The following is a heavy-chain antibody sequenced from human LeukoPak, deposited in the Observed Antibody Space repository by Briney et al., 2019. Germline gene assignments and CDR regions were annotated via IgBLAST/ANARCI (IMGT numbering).Heavy chain of an antibody. CDR3: ARDRPIEWELVNAFDI. D-gene: IGHD1-26*01. CDR2: IYASGST. V-gene: IGHV4-4*07. CDR1: GGSISSYY. Sequence: SETLSLTCTVSGGSISSYYWSWIRQPAGKGLEWIGRIYASGSTNYNPSLKSRVTMSVDTSKNQFSLQLSSGTAADTAVYYCARDRPIEWELVNAFDIWGQGTMVTVSS. J-gene: IGHJ3*02.